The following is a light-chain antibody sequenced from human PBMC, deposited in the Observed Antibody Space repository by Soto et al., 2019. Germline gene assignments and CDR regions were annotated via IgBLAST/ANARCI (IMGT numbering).Light chain of an antibody. V-gene: IGKV1-9*01. J-gene: IGKJ1*01. CDR2: AAS. CDR1: QGINSY. Sequence: DIQLTQSPSFLSASVGKKITNTCRASQGINSYLAWYQQKTGKAPKLLIYAASTLQSGVPSRFSGSGSGTEFTLTFSSLQPEDFATYYCQQLNSYPRTFGQGTKVDIK. CDR3: QQLNSYPRT.